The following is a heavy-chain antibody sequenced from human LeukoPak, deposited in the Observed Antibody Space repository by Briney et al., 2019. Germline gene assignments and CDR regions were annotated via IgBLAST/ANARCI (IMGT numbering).Heavy chain of an antibody. D-gene: IGHD3-10*01. CDR2: INHSGST. CDR3: ARFGVYGSGKNY. Sequence: SETLSLTCAVYGGSFSGYYWSWLRQPPGKGLEWIGEINHSGSTNYNPSLKSRVTISVDTSKNQFSLKLSSVTAADTAVYYCARFGVYGSGKNYWGQGTLVTVSS. V-gene: IGHV4-34*01. CDR1: GGSFSGYY. J-gene: IGHJ4*02.